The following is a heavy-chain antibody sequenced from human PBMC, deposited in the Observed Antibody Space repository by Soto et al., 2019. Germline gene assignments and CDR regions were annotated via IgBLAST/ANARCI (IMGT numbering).Heavy chain of an antibody. V-gene: IGHV4-61*01. J-gene: IGHJ4*02. CDR2: IYYSGST. CDR3: XRLLIAAAGTPGYYFDY. CDR1: GGSASSGSYY. Sequence: PSETLSLTCTVSGGSASSGSYYWSWIRQPPGKGLEWIGYIYYSGSTNYNPSLKSRVTISVDTSKNQFSLKLSSVTAADTAVYYCXRLLIAAAGTPGYYFDYWGQGTLVTVSS. D-gene: IGHD6-13*01.